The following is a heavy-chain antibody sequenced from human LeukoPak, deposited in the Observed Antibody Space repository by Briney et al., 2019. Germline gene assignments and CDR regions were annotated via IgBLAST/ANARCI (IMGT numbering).Heavy chain of an antibody. J-gene: IGHJ4*02. CDR1: GYSFTNYW. CDR2: IDPSDSYT. D-gene: IGHD6-13*01. V-gene: IGHV5-10-1*01. Sequence: GESLKISCQGSGYSFTNYWISWVRQMPGKGLEWMGRIDPSDSYTNYSPSFQGHVTISADKSISTVYLQWSSLKASDTAMYYCASPGISSAGTLFDCWGQGTLVTVSS. CDR3: ASPGISSAGTLFDC.